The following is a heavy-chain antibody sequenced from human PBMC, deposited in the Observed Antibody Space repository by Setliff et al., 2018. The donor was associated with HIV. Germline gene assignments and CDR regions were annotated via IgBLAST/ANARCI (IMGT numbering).Heavy chain of an antibody. CDR3: AREEYTQYYFDY. J-gene: IGHJ4*02. V-gene: IGHV3-7*01. CDR1: GFTFSNYW. Sequence: HPGGSLRLSCAASGFTFSNYWMSWVRQAPGKGLEWVANIKQDGSEQFYADSVKGRFTISRDNSKNTLYLQMNSLRAEDTAVYYCAREEYTQYYFDYWGQGTLVTVSS. D-gene: IGHD6-6*01. CDR2: IKQDGSEQ.